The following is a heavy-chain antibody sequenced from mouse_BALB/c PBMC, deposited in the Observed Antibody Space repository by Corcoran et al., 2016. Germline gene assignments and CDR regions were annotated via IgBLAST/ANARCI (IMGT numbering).Heavy chain of an antibody. CDR1: GYTFTNYG. J-gene: IGHJ4*01. V-gene: IGHV9-1*02. CDR2: INTYTGEP. CDR3: AYDGYPHYYAMDY. Sequence: QIQLVQSGPELKKPGETVKISCKASGYTFTNYGMNWVKQAPGKGFKWMGWINTYTGEPTYADDFKGRFAFSLETSASTAYLQINNLKNEDMATYVCAYDGYPHYYAMDYWGQGTSVTVS. D-gene: IGHD2-3*01.